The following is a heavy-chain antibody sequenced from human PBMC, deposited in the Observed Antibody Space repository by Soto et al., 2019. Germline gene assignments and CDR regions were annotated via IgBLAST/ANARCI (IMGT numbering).Heavy chain of an antibody. Sequence: LSLTCTVSGAFISGYYWSWIRQPAGKGLEWIGRIYTSGSTKYGPSLKSRATMSVDTSKKQFSLKLNSVTAADTAVYYCARESTVAGTDNWFDSWGQGTLVTVSS. CDR2: IYTSGST. CDR3: ARESTVAGTDNWFDS. V-gene: IGHV4-4*07. D-gene: IGHD6-13*01. CDR1: GAFISGYY. J-gene: IGHJ5*01.